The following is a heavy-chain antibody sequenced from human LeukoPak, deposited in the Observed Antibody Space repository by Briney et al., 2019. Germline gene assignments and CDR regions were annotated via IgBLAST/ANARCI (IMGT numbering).Heavy chain of an antibody. J-gene: IGHJ4*02. CDR2: ISAYNGNT. CDR1: GYTFTSYG. D-gene: IGHD3-22*01. V-gene: IGHV1-18*01. CDR3: ARDSRYYYDPDFDY. Sequence: EASVKVSCKASGYTFTSYGISWVRQAPGQGLEWMGWISAYNGNTNYAQKLQGRVTMTTDTSTSTAHMELRSLRSDDTAVYYCARDSRYYYDPDFDYWGQGTLVTVSS.